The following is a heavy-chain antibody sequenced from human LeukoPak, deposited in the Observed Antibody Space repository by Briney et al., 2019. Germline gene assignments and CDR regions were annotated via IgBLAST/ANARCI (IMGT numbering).Heavy chain of an antibody. CDR2: TYYRAKWYN. Sequence: SQTLSLTFAISGDSDSSDSAAWNWIRQSPSRGLEWLGRTYYRAKWYNDYAVSVKSRITINPDTSKNQFSLQLNSVTPDDTAVYYCARVRRVAVTPYYFDYWGQGTLVTVSS. D-gene: IGHD5-24*01. CDR1: GDSDSSDSAA. CDR3: ARVRRVAVTPYYFDY. V-gene: IGHV6-1*01. J-gene: IGHJ4*02.